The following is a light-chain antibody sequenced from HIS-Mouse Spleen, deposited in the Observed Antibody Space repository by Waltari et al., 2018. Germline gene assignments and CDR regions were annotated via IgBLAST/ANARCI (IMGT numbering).Light chain of an antibody. J-gene: IGLJ2*01. CDR3: SSYTSSSFNVV. CDR1: NSDVGGYNY. CDR2: DVS. V-gene: IGLV2-14*03. Sequence: QSALTQPASVSGYAGQSITRSFTGNNSDVGGYNYSPWYQQHQGKAPKLMIYDVSNRPSGVSNRFSGSKSGNTASLTISGLQAEDEADYYCSSYTSSSFNVVFGGGTKLTVL.